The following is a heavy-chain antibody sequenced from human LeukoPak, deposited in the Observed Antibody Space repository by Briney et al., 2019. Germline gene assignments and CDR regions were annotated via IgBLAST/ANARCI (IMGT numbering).Heavy chain of an antibody. D-gene: IGHD1-26*01. Sequence: GASVKVSCKASGGAFSSYAISWVRQAPGQGLEWMGGIIPIFGTANYAQKFQGRVTITADESTSTAYMELSSLRSEDTAVYYCATLGSASGSSMGAGDYWGQGTLVTVSS. CDR2: IIPIFGTA. J-gene: IGHJ4*02. CDR1: GGAFSSYA. CDR3: ATLGSASGSSMGAGDY. V-gene: IGHV1-69*13.